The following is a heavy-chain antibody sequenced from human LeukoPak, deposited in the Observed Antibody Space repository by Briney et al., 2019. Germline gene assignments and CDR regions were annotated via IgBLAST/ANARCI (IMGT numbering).Heavy chain of an antibody. CDR1: GFTFSSYS. D-gene: IGHD1-26*01. V-gene: IGHV3-7*01. CDR3: ARRGGGSYVDY. J-gene: IGHJ4*02. CDR2: IKQDGSEK. Sequence: GGSLRLSCAASGFTFSSYSMNWVRQAPGKGLEWVANIKQDGSEKYYVDSVKGRFTISRDNAKNSLYLQMNSLRAEDTAVYYCARRGGGSYVDYWGQGTLVTVSS.